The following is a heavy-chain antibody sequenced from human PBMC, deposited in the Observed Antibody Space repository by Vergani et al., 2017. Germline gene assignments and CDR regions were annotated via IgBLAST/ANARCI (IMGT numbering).Heavy chain of an antibody. CDR2: IWYDGSNK. D-gene: IGHD3-10*01. CDR1: GFTFSSYG. J-gene: IGHJ4*02. CDR3: ARGGMVRGVPFDY. Sequence: QVQLVESGGGVVQPGRSLRLSCAASGFTFSSYGMHWVRQAPGNGLEWVAVIWYDGSNKYYADSVKGRFTISRDNSKNTLYLQMNSLRAEDTAVYYCARGGMVRGVPFDYWGQGTLVTVSS. V-gene: IGHV3-33*01.